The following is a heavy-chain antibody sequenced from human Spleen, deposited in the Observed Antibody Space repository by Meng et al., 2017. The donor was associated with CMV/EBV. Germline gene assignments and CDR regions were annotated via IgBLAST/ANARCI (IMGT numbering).Heavy chain of an antibody. J-gene: IGHJ6*02. D-gene: IGHD1-7*01. CDR2: ISAYNGNT. V-gene: IGHV1-18*01. CDR1: GYIFTKYG. CDR3: ARSTGTTGYYYYGMDV. Sequence: ASVKVSCKASGYIFTKYGVNWMRQAPGQGPEWMGWISAYNGNTNYAQKLQGRVTMTTDTSTSTAYMELRSLRSDDTAVYYCARSTGTTGYYYYGMDVWGQGTTVTVSS.